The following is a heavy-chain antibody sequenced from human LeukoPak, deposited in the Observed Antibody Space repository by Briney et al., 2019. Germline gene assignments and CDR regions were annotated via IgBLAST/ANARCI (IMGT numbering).Heavy chain of an antibody. D-gene: IGHD2-2*02. CDR1: GYTFTSYA. J-gene: IGHJ6*02. Sequence: ASVKVSCKASGYTFTSYAMHWVRQAPGQRLEWMGWINACNGNTKYSQKFQGRVTITRDTSASTAYMELSSLRSEDTAVYYCASGYCSSTSRYIIPYYYYGMDVWGQGTTVTVSS. V-gene: IGHV1-3*01. CDR2: INACNGNT. CDR3: ASGYCSSTSRYIIPYYYYGMDV.